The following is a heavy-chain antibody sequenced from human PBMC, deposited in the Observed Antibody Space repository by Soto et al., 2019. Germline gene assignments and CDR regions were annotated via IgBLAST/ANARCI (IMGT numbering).Heavy chain of an antibody. J-gene: IGHJ3*02. CDR1: GFTFSSYA. CDR2: ISYDGSNK. D-gene: IGHD1-26*01. CDR3: ARDREDAFDI. V-gene: IGHV3-30-3*01. Sequence: PGGSLTLSCAASGFTFSSYAMHWVRQAPGKGLEWVAVISYDGSNKYYADSVKGRFTISRDNSKNTLYLQMNSLRAEDTAVYYCARDREDAFDIWGQGTMVTVSS.